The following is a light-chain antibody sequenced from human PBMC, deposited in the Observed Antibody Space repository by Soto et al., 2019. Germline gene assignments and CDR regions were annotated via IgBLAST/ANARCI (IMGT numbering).Light chain of an antibody. V-gene: IGLV1-40*01. CDR1: SSNIGAGYD. Sequence: QSVLTQPPSVSGAPGQRVTISCTGSSSNIGAGYDVHWYQQLPGTAPKLLIYGNSNRPSGVPDRFSGSKSGTSASLAITGLQAEDVADYYCQSYDSSRRIFGGGTKLTVL. CDR3: QSYDSSRRI. CDR2: GNS. J-gene: IGLJ2*01.